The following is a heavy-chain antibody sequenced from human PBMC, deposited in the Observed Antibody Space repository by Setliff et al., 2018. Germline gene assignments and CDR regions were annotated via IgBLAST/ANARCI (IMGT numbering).Heavy chain of an antibody. J-gene: IGHJ4*02. Sequence: SETLSLTCDVSGFSISRAYYWGWIRQSPGKGLEWVGSIDHTGSTYYGPSLKSRVAMSVDTSKNQFSLTLPSVTAADAAFYYCARHVTVYFGSGSSYHPYYLDYWGQGALVTVSS. V-gene: IGHV4-38-2*01. CDR1: GFSISRAYY. CDR2: IDHTGST. CDR3: ARHVTVYFGSGSSYHPYYLDY. D-gene: IGHD3-10*01.